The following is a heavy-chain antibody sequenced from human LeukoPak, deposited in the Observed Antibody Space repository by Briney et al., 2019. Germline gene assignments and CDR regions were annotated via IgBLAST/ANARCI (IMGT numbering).Heavy chain of an antibody. V-gene: IGHV3-21*01. D-gene: IGHD3-3*01. CDR1: GFTFSSYS. Sequence: GGSLRLSCAGSGFTFSSYSMNWVRQAPGKGLEWVSSISRSSSYIYYADSVKGRFTISRDSAKNSLYLQMNSLRAEDTAVYYCARDSYYDFWSGSNYYMDVWGKGTTVTVSS. CDR3: ARDSYYDFWSGSNYYMDV. J-gene: IGHJ6*03. CDR2: ISRSSSYI.